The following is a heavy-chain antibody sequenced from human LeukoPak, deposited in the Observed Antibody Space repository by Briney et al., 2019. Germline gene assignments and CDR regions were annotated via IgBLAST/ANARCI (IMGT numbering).Heavy chain of an antibody. CDR1: GFTFDDYA. D-gene: IGHD3-22*01. V-gene: IGHV3-43*02. Sequence: GGSLRLSCAASGFTFDDYAMHWVRQAPGKGLEWVSLISGDGGSTYYADSVKGRFTISRDNSKNSLYLQMNSLRTEDTALYYCAKVTYSSSGYYEEFWDYWGQGTLVTVSS. CDR3: AKVTYSSSGYYEEFWDY. CDR2: ISGDGGST. J-gene: IGHJ4*02.